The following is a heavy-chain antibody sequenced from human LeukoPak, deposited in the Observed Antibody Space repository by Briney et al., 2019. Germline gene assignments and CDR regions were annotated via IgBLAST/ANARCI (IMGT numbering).Heavy chain of an antibody. CDR2: IIPIFGTA. D-gene: IGHD6-19*01. CDR1: GGTFSSYA. V-gene: IGHV1-69*13. Sequence: SVKVPCKAYGGTFSSYAISWVRQAPGQGLEWMGGIIPIFGTANYAQKFQGRVTITADESTSTAYMELGSLRSEDTAVYYCARDLVAGRGPAMWAFDIWGQGTMVTVSS. CDR3: ARDLVAGRGPAMWAFDI. J-gene: IGHJ3*02.